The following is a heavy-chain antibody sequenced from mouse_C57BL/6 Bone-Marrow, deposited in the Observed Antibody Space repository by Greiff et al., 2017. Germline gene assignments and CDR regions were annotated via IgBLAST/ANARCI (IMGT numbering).Heavy chain of an antibody. CDR2: IWGDGST. CDR3: AAYGSSSWYFDV. CDR1: GFSLTSYG. J-gene: IGHJ1*03. Sequence: VQGVESGPGLVAPSQSLSITCTVSGFSLTSYGVSWVRQPPGKGLEWLGVIWGDGSTNYHSALISRLSLSKDNSKSQVFLKLNSLQTDDTATYYCAAYGSSSWYFDVWGTGTTVTVSS. D-gene: IGHD1-1*01. V-gene: IGHV2-3*01.